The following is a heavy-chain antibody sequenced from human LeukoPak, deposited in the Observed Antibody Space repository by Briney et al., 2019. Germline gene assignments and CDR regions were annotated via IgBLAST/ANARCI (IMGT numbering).Heavy chain of an antibody. CDR3: ARDRPQTGALDM. J-gene: IGHJ3*02. V-gene: IGHV1-3*03. D-gene: IGHD3-9*01. CDR2: INPVNGNR. Sequence: ASVKVSCKASGYSFTGFGIHWVRQAPGQGLEWMGWINPVNGNRKYSEKFQGRVTITRDTSARTAYMELSSLISEDMAVYYCARDRPQTGALDMWGQGTMVTVSS. CDR1: GYSFTGFG.